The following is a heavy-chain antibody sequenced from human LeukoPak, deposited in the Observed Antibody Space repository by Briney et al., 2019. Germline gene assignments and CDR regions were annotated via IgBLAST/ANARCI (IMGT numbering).Heavy chain of an antibody. CDR1: GYTFTAYY. V-gene: IGHV1-2*02. CDR2: INPKNGGT. J-gene: IGHJ4*02. D-gene: IGHD4-17*01. CDR3: ATDVATTTPGDY. Sequence: ASVKVSCKTSGYTFTAYYIHWLRQAPGQGLEWMGWINPKNGGTAYAQKFQGRVTVTRDTSITTAYMELNSLKSDDTAMYYCATDVATTTPGDYWGQGTLVTVSS.